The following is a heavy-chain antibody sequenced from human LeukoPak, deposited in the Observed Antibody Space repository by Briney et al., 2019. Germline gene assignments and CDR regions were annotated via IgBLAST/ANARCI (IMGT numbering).Heavy chain of an antibody. J-gene: IGHJ5*02. CDR3: ARDLPPVLSIAAAAPNDP. D-gene: IGHD6-13*01. CDR1: GYTFTGYY. CDR2: INPNSGGT. Sequence: ASVIVSCKASGYTFTGYYMHWVRQAPGQGLEWMGWINPNSGGTNYAQKFQGRVTMTRDTSISTAYMELSRLRSDDTAVYYCARDLPPVLSIAAAAPNDPWGQGTLVTVSS. V-gene: IGHV1-2*02.